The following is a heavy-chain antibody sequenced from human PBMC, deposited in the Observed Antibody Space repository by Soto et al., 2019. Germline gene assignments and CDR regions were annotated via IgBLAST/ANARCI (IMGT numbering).Heavy chain of an antibody. V-gene: IGHV3-21*01. J-gene: IGHJ4*02. CDR2: ISSTTNYI. CDR1: GFTFSRYS. CDR3: ARESEDLTSNFDY. Sequence: PGGSLRLSCAASGFTFSRYSMNWVRQAPGKGLELVSSISSTTNYIYYADSMKGRFTVSRDNAKNSVYLDMNSLSAEDTAVYYCARESEDLTSNFDYWGQGTLVTVSS.